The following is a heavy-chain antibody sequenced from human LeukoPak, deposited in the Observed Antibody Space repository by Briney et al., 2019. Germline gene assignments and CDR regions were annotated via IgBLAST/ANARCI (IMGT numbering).Heavy chain of an antibody. J-gene: IGHJ4*02. D-gene: IGHD3-22*01. Sequence: GGSLRLSCAASGFTFSSYAMHWVRQAPGKGLEWVAVISFDGSNKYYADSVKGRFTISRDNSKNTLYLQMNSLRAEDTAVYYCARDKDYYDSSGDFDYWGQGTLVTVSS. V-gene: IGHV3-30-3*01. CDR2: ISFDGSNK. CDR3: ARDKDYYDSSGDFDY. CDR1: GFTFSSYA.